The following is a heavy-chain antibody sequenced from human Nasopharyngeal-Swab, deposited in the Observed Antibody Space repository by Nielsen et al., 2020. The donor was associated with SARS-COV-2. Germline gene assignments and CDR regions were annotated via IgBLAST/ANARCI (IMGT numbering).Heavy chain of an antibody. CDR1: GESFSYYY. Sequence: SETLSLTCAAYGESFSYYYWSWIRQSPGKGLEWIAEINNRGATNYTPSLKSRVTISVDTSKNQLSLKVTSVTAADTAVYFCARRPSANYRPGFESWGQGSLVTVSS. V-gene: IGHV4-34*01. CDR3: ARRPSANYRPGFES. J-gene: IGHJ4*02. CDR2: INNRGAT. D-gene: IGHD1-7*01.